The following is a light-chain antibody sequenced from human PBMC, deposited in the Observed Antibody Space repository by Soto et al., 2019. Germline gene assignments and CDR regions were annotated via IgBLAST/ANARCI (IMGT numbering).Light chain of an antibody. V-gene: IGKV3-20*01. CDR2: GAS. CDR1: QSVSSSY. J-gene: IGKJ5*01. Sequence: EIVLTQSPGTLSLSPGERATLSCRASQSVSSSYLAWYQQKPGQAPRLLIYGASSRATGIPDRFSGSGSGTDFTLTINRVAPEDFAVYYCQQYLSLPITFGQGTRLEIK. CDR3: QQYLSLPIT.